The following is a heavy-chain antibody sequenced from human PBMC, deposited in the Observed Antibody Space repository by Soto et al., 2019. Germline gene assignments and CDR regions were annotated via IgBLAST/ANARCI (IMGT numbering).Heavy chain of an antibody. D-gene: IGHD2-2*01. CDR1: GFNFSSYA. CDR3: AITKDRGECSSSSCFNWFDT. J-gene: IGHJ5*02. Sequence: EVQLLESGGGLVQPGGPLRLSCAASGFNFSSYAMSWVRQAPGKGLEWVSAAVGSGSSTYYADSVKGRVPISRDNAKHTLQLQMNSQRAEDTAIYYWAITKDRGECSSSSCFNWFDTWGQGTLVTVSS. V-gene: IGHV3-23*01. CDR2: AVGSGSST.